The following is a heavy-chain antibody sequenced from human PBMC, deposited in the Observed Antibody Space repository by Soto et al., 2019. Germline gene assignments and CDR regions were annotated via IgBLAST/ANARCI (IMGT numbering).Heavy chain of an antibody. CDR1: GGSISSGSYY. V-gene: IGHV4-31*03. J-gene: IGHJ6*02. D-gene: IGHD3-10*01. CDR3: ARDPYYYGSGSYGGMDV. Sequence: QVQLQESGPGLVKPSQTLSLTCTVSGGSISSGSYYWSWIRQHPGKGLEWIGYISYSGSTYYNPSLESRVTISVDTSKNQFSLKLSSVTAADTAVCYCARDPYYYGSGSYGGMDVWGQGTTVTVSS. CDR2: ISYSGST.